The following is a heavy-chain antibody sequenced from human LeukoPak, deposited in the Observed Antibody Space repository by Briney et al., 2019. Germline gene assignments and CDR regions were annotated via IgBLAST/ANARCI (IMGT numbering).Heavy chain of an antibody. D-gene: IGHD5-18*01. CDR3: AKSSYSIFDY. V-gene: IGHV4-38-2*02. J-gene: IGHJ4*02. Sequence: SETLSLTCTVSGYSISSGYYWGWIRQPPGKGLEWIGSIYHSGSIYYNPSLKSRVTISVDTSKNQFSLKLSSVTAADPAVYYCAKSSYSIFDYWGQGTLVTVSS. CDR2: IYHSGSI. CDR1: GYSISSGYY.